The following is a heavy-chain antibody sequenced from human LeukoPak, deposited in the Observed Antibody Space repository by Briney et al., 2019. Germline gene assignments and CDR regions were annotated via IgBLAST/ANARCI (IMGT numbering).Heavy chain of an antibody. V-gene: IGHV3-20*04. D-gene: IGHD6-19*01. J-gene: IGHJ6*03. CDR1: GFTFSSYG. Sequence: QAGGSLRLSCAASGFTFSSYGMHWVRQAPGKGLEWVSGINWNGGSTGYADSVKGRFTISRDNAKNSLYLQMNSLRAEDTALYYCARRALAGTGYYYYYMDVWGKGTAVTVSS. CDR2: INWNGGST. CDR3: ARRALAGTGYYYYYMDV.